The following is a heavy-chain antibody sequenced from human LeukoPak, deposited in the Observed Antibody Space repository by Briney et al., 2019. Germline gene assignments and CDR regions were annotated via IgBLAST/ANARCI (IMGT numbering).Heavy chain of an antibody. J-gene: IGHJ4*02. CDR1: GFTFSSYS. D-gene: IGHD1-26*01. Sequence: GGSLRLSCAASGFTFSSYSMNWVRQAPGKGLEWVSSISSSSYIYYADSVKGRFTISRDNAKNSLYLQMNSLRAEDTAVYYCARGSGSYPYYFDYWGQGTLVTVSS. V-gene: IGHV3-21*01. CDR2: ISSSSYI. CDR3: ARGSGSYPYYFDY.